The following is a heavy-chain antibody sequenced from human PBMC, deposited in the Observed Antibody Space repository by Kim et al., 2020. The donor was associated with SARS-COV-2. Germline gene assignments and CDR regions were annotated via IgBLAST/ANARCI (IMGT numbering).Heavy chain of an antibody. CDR2: IYYSGST. D-gene: IGHD2-8*01. Sequence: SETLSLTCNVSGGSISSNNLYWGWIRQPPGKGLQWIGNIYYSGSTYYNPSLKSRVTISVDTSKNQFSLKLTSVTAADTAGYYCARRHNVEGIDYWGQGTL. V-gene: IGHV4-39*01. CDR1: GGSISSNNLY. CDR3: ARRHNVEGIDY. J-gene: IGHJ4*02.